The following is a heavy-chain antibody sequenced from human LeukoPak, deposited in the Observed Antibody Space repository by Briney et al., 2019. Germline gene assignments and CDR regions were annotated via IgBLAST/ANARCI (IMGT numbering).Heavy chain of an antibody. CDR2: IKQDGSEK. J-gene: IGHJ4*02. CDR3: ARDPGIAVAGRGYFDY. V-gene: IGHV3-7*01. Sequence: GGSLRPSCAASGFTFSSYWMSWVRQAPGKGLEWVANIKQDGSEKYYVDSVKGRFTISRDNAKNSLYLQMNSLRAEDTAVYYCARDPGIAVAGRGYFDYWGQGTLVTVSS. D-gene: IGHD6-19*01. CDR1: GFTFSSYW.